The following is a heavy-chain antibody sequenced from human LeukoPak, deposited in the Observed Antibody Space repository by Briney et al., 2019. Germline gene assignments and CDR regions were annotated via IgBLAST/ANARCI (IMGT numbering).Heavy chain of an antibody. CDR3: ARRYYDFWSGYYLYYFDY. D-gene: IGHD3-3*01. Sequence: SETLSLTCAVYGGSFSGYYWSWIRQPPGKGLEWIGEINHSGSTNYNPSLKSRVTISVDTSKNQFSLKLSSVTAADTAVYYCARRYYDFWSGYYLYYFDYWGQGTLVTVSS. V-gene: IGHV4-34*01. CDR2: INHSGST. CDR1: GGSFSGYY. J-gene: IGHJ4*02.